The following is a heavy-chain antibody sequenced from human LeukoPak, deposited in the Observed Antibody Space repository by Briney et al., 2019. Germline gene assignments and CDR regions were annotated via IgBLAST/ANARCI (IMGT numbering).Heavy chain of an antibody. CDR1: GGSISSYY. V-gene: IGHV4-59*01. Sequence: PSETLSLTCTVSGGSISSYYWSWIRQPPGRGLEWIGYIYYSGSTNYNPSLKSRVTISVDTSKNQFSLKLSSVTAADTAVYYCASSPYIVGATNPTGDQHHDAFDIWGQGTMVTVSS. CDR2: IYYSGST. J-gene: IGHJ3*02. D-gene: IGHD1-26*01. CDR3: ASSPYIVGATNPTGDQHHDAFDI.